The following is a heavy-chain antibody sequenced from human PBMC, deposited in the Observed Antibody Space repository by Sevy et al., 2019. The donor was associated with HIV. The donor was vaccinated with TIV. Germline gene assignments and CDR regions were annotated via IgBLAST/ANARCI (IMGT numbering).Heavy chain of an antibody. J-gene: IGHJ6*02. CDR1: GYTFTSYD. CDR3: ARGLTTVTTTYYYYGMDV. Sequence: ASVKVSRKASGYTFTSYDINWVRQATGQGLEWMGWMNPNSGNTGYAQKFQGRVTMTRNNSISTAYMELSSLRSEDTAVYYCARGLTTVTTTYYYYGMDVWGQGTTVTVSS. CDR2: MNPNSGNT. D-gene: IGHD4-17*01. V-gene: IGHV1-8*01.